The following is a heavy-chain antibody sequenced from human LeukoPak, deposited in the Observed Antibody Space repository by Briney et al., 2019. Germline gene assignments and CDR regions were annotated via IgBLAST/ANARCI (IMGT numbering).Heavy chain of an antibody. V-gene: IGHV4-59*08. CDR1: GGSISNYF. D-gene: IGHD7-27*01. CDR3: ARRPTGDPKLDY. Sequence: SETLSLTCSASGGSISNYFWTWIRQPPGKGLEWIGYIYSSGSTYYNPSLKSRVTISVDTSKNRFSLKLSTVTAADTAVYYCARRPTGDPKLDYWGQGTLVTVSS. J-gene: IGHJ4*02. CDR2: IYSSGST.